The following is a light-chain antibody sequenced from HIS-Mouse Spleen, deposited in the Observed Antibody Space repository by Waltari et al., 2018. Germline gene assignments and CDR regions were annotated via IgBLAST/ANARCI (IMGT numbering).Light chain of an antibody. CDR2: EDS. Sequence: SYELTQPPSVSVSPGQTARITCSGDALPQKSAHWYKQKSGQAPVLVIYEDSKRPSGSPERFSGSSSGTMATLTISGAQVEDEADYYCYSTDSSGNHRVFGGGTKLTVL. V-gene: IGLV3-10*01. CDR3: YSTDSSGNHRV. CDR1: ALPQKS. J-gene: IGLJ2*01.